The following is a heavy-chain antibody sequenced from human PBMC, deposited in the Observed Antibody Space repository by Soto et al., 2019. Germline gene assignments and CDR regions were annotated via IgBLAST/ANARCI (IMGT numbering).Heavy chain of an antibody. Sequence: SMRLSCGAAGCTFDDYAMYWIRQILGKGLEWVSSISWNSGNIGYADSVKGRFTTSRDNADNSLYLQMNSLRPEDTALYYCVRSKGGYSYGTPFDYWGQGTLVPVSS. CDR2: ISWNSGNI. V-gene: IGHV3-9*01. CDR1: GCTFDDYA. CDR3: VRSKGGYSYGTPFDY. J-gene: IGHJ4*02. D-gene: IGHD5-18*01.